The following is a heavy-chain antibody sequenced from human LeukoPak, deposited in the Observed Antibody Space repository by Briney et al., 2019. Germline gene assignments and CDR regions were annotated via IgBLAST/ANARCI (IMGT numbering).Heavy chain of an antibody. CDR3: ARRAPYSYEWSTLDY. D-gene: IGHD5-18*01. V-gene: IGHV4-59*08. CDR1: GGSISSYY. CDR2: IYYSGST. Sequence: SETLSLTCTVSGGSISSYYWSWIRQPPGKGLEWIGYIYYSGSTNYNPSLKGRVTISVDTSKNQFSLKLSSVTAADTAVYYCARRAPYSYEWSTLDYWGQGTLVTVSS. J-gene: IGHJ4*02.